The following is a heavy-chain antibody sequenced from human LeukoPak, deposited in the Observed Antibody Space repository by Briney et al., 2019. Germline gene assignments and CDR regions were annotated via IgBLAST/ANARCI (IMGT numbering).Heavy chain of an antibody. V-gene: IGHV3-21*06. D-gene: IGHD3-22*01. CDR2: ISSSSAYI. Sequence: GGSLRLSCAASGFTFSTYSMNWARQAPGKGLEWDSSISSSSAYIYYADSVKGRFTISRDNAKNSLYLQMNSLRAEDTAVYYCAKDSAYYYDSSGYYYDWGQGTLVTVSS. CDR1: GFTFSTYS. J-gene: IGHJ4*02. CDR3: AKDSAYYYDSSGYYYD.